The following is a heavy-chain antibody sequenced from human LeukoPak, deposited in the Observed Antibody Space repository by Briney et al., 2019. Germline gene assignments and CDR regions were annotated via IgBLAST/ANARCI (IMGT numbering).Heavy chain of an antibody. J-gene: IGHJ4*02. Sequence: SETLSLTCAVYGGSFSGYYWSWIRQPPGKGLEWIGEINHSGSTNYNPSLKSRVTISVDTSKNQFSLKLSSVTAADTAVYYCARGVGATTIYFDCWGQGTLVTVSS. CDR2: INHSGST. CDR3: ARGVGATTIYFDC. V-gene: IGHV4-34*01. D-gene: IGHD1-26*01. CDR1: GGSFSGYY.